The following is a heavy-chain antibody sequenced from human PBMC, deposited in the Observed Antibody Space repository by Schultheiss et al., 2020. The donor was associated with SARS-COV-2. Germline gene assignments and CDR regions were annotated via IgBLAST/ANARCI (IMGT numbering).Heavy chain of an antibody. V-gene: IGHV3-48*01. Sequence: GGSLRLSCAASGFTFSSYSMNWVRQAPGKGLEWVSYISSSSSTIYYADSVKGRFTISRDNAKNSLYLQMNSLRAEDTAVYYCARDVLDGYYGMDVWGQGTTVTVSS. CDR3: ARDVLDGYYGMDV. CDR2: ISSSSSTI. CDR1: GFTFSSYS. D-gene: IGHD4/OR15-4a*01. J-gene: IGHJ6*02.